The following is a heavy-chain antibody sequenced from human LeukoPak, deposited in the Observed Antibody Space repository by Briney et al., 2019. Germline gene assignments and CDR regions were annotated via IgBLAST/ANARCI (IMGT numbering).Heavy chain of an antibody. J-gene: IGHJ4*02. CDR1: GFTLSTYA. CDR2: TSSSDAGT. D-gene: IGHD2-21*01. V-gene: IGHV3-23*01. CDR3: AKAPVTSCRGAYCYPFDS. Sequence: GGSLRLSCAASGFTLSTYAMSWVRQTPGKGLEWVAATSSSDAGTYRADSVRGRFTISRVNSKNTLYLQMNSLRAEDAAVYFCAKAPVTSCRGAYCYPFDSWGQGTLVTVSS.